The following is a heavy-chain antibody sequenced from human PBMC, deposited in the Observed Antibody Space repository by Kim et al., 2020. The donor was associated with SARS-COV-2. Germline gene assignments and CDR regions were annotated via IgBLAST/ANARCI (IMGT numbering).Heavy chain of an antibody. Sequence: GGSLRLSCAASGFTFSSYGMHWVRQAPGKGLEWVAVISYDGSNKYYADSVKGRFTISRDNSKNTLYLQMNSLRAEDTAVYYCASSTSCPPCYISPYYFD. V-gene: IGHV3-33*05. CDR1: GFTFSSYG. CDR3: ASSTSCPPCYISPYYFD. CDR2: ISYDGSNK. J-gene: IGHJ4*01. D-gene: IGHD2-2*01.